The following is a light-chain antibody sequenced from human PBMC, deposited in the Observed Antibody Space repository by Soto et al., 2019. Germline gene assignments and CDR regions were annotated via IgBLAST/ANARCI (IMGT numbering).Light chain of an antibody. J-gene: IGLJ1*01. V-gene: IGLV2-11*01. CDR3: SSFAGTYSLDI. Sequence: QSVLTQPLSVSGSPGQSVAISCTGTSNDVGAYDHVSWYQHSPDKAPKLLIFDVNRRPSGVPDRFSGSKSGNTASLTISGLQADDEAEYFCSSFAGTYSLDIFGSGTKVTVL. CDR2: DVN. CDR1: SNDVGAYDH.